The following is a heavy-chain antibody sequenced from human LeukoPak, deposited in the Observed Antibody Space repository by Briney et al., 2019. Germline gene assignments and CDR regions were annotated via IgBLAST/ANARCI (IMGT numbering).Heavy chain of an antibody. J-gene: IGHJ5*02. Sequence: ASVKVSCKASGYTFTGYYMHWVRQAPGQGLEWMGWINPNSGGTNYAQKFQGRVTMTRDTSSSTAYMELSRLRSDDTAVYYCARVRIVATTFNWFDPWGQGTLVTVSS. CDR3: ARVRIVATTFNWFDP. V-gene: IGHV1-2*02. CDR1: GYTFTGYY. D-gene: IGHD5-12*01. CDR2: INPNSGGT.